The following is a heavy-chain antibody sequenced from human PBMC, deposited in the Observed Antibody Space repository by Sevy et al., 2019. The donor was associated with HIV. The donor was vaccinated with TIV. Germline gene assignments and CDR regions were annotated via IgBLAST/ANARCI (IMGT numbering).Heavy chain of an antibody. Sequence: GGSLRLSCAASGFTFSTYAMTWVRQAPGRGLEWVSVISFSGGITYYADSVKGRFTISKDNSKNTLYLQMNSLRAEDTAVYYCAKDRVSGAYYTGDFDYWGHGTLVTVSS. CDR1: GFTFSTYA. CDR3: AKDRVSGAYYTGDFDY. V-gene: IGHV3-23*01. CDR2: ISFSGGIT. J-gene: IGHJ4*01. D-gene: IGHD3-3*01.